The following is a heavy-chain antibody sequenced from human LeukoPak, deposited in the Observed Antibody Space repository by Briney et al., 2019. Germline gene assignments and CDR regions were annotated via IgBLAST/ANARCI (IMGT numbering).Heavy chain of an antibody. CDR1: GFTVSSNY. D-gene: IGHD6-13*01. CDR2: IYSGGST. J-gene: IGHJ4*02. V-gene: IGHV3-66*02. Sequence: GGSLRLSCAASGFTVSSNYMSWVRQAPGKGLEWVSVIYSGGSTYYADSVKGRFTISRDNSKNTLYLQMNSPRVEDTAVYYCARDTNIAAAGKRGYDYWGQGTLVTVSS. CDR3: ARDTNIAAAGKRGYDY.